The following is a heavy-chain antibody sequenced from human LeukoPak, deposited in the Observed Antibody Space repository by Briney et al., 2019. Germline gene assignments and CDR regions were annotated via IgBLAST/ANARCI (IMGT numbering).Heavy chain of an antibody. J-gene: IGHJ4*02. D-gene: IGHD4-23*01. CDR2: ISSSSSYI. CDR3: ARFTVVTRTFDY. Sequence: GGSLRLSCAASGFTFSSYSMNWVRQAPGKGLEWVSSISSSSSYIYYADSVKGRFTISRDNAKNSLYLQMNSLRAEDTAVYYCARFTVVTRTFDYWGQGTLVTVSP. CDR1: GFTFSSYS. V-gene: IGHV3-21*01.